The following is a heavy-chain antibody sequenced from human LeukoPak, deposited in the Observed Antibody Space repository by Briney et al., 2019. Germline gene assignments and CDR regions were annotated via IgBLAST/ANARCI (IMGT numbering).Heavy chain of an antibody. CDR3: VRGVAAAGLYFDY. Sequence: SETLSLTCTVSGGSISSYYWSWIRQPPGKGLEWIGYIYYTGSTKYNPSLKSRVTISVDTSKNQFSLKLSSVTAADTAVYYFVRGVAAAGLYFDYWGQGTLVTVSS. CDR2: IYYTGST. V-gene: IGHV4-59*01. CDR1: GGSISSYY. J-gene: IGHJ4*02. D-gene: IGHD6-13*01.